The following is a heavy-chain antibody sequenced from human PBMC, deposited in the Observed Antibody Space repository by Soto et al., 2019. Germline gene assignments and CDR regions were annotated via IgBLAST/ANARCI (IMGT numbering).Heavy chain of an antibody. D-gene: IGHD5-12*01. CDR2: IVVGSGNT. CDR1: GFTFTSSA. Sequence: VASVKVSCKASGFTFTSSAVQWVRQARGQRLEWIGWIVVGSGNTNYAQKFQERVTITRDMSTSTAYMELSSLRSEDTAVYYCAAHGSRYGEAFDYCGQGTLVTVYS. CDR3: AAHGSRYGEAFDY. V-gene: IGHV1-58*01. J-gene: IGHJ4*02.